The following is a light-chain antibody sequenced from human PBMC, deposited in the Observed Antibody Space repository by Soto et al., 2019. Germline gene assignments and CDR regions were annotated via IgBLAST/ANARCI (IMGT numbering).Light chain of an antibody. V-gene: IGKV3-15*01. CDR2: GAS. CDR1: QSVSSN. J-gene: IGKJ1*01. Sequence: EIVMTQSPATLSVSPGERATLSCRASQSVSSNLAWYQQKPGQAPRLLIYGASTRATGIPARFSGSGSGTEFTLTISSLQSEDFGAYYCQQYNNWWTFGQGTKVEIK. CDR3: QQYNNWWT.